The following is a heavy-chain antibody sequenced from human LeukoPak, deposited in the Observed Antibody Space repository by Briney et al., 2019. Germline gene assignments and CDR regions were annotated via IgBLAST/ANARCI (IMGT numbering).Heavy chain of an antibody. CDR2: IRFDGTNK. CDR3: AGPSSSGVGY. V-gene: IGHV3-30*02. CDR1: GFTFSNYG. Sequence: GGSLRLSCAASGFTFSNYGMHWVRQAPGKGLEWVAFIRFDGTNKYYADSVKGRLTISGDNSKNTLYLQMNSLRVEDTGVYYCAGPSSSGVGYWGQGTLVTVSS. D-gene: IGHD6-6*01. J-gene: IGHJ4*02.